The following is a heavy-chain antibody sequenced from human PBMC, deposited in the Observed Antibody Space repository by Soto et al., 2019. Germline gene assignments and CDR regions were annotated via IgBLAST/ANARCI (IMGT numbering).Heavy chain of an antibody. D-gene: IGHD6-6*01. J-gene: IGHJ4*02. Sequence: EVQLVESGGGLVQPGGSLKLSCAASGFTFSGSAMHCVRQASGKGLEWVGRIRSKANSYATAYAASVKGRFTISRDDSKNTAYLQMNSLKTEDTAVYYCTSLSSSSDYWGQGTLVTVSS. CDR1: GFTFSGSA. V-gene: IGHV3-73*01. CDR3: TSLSSSSDY. CDR2: IRSKANSYAT.